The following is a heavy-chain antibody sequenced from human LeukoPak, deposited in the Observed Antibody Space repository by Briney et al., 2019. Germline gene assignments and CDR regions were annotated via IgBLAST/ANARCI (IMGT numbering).Heavy chain of an antibody. D-gene: IGHD3-22*01. J-gene: IGHJ5*02. CDR2: ISWNSGSI. V-gene: IGHV3-9*01. Sequence: PGRSLRLSCAASGFTFDDYAMHWVRQAPGKGLEWVSGISWNSGSIGYADSVKGRFTISRDNAKNSLYLQMNSLRAEDTALYYCAKDSGVVEHEGATTWGQGTLVTVSS. CDR3: AKDSGVVEHEGATT. CDR1: GFTFDDYA.